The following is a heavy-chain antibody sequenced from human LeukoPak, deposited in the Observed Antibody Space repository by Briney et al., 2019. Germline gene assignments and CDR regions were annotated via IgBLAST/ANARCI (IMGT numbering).Heavy chain of an antibody. D-gene: IGHD2-21*02. Sequence: GGSLRLSCAASGFTFSSYDMHWVRQATGKGLEWVSAIGTAGDTYYPGSVKGRFTISRENAKNSLYLQMNSLRAEDTAVYYCAKVGVVTAIPFMYYFDYWGQGTLVTVSS. CDR2: IGTAGDT. V-gene: IGHV3-13*01. J-gene: IGHJ4*02. CDR1: GFTFSSYD. CDR3: AKVGVVTAIPFMYYFDY.